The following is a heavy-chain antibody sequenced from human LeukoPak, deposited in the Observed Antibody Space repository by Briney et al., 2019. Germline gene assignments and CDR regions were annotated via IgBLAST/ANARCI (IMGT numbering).Heavy chain of an antibody. V-gene: IGHV1-8*02. CDR1: GYTFTGYY. CDR2: MNPNSGNT. J-gene: IGHJ4*02. Sequence: ASVKVSCKASGYTFTGYYMHWVRQATGQGLEWMGWMNPNSGNTGYAQKFQGRVTMTRNTSISTAYMELSSLRSEDTAVYYCAREVSGDYGMSYWGQGTLVTVSS. CDR3: AREVSGDYGMSY. D-gene: IGHD4-17*01.